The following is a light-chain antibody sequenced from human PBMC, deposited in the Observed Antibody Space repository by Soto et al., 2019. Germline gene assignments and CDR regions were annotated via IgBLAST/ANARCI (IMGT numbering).Light chain of an antibody. CDR1: SGSIASNS. CDR3: LSFDSDTQV. CDR2: EDD. V-gene: IGLV6-57*03. J-gene: IGLJ3*02. Sequence: NFMLTQPHSVSASPGKTVTISCTRISGSIASNSVQWFQQRPGSAPTTVIFEDDQRPSGVPDRFSGSIDSSSNSASLTISGLKTEDEADYYCLSFDSDTQVFGGGTQLTVL.